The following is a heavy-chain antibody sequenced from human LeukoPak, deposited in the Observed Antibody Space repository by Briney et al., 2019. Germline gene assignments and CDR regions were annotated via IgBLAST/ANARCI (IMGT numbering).Heavy chain of an antibody. V-gene: IGHV1-69*04. D-gene: IGHD3-22*01. CDR1: GGTFSSYA. CDR2: IIPILGIA. J-gene: IGHJ4*02. CDR3: ADDYYDSSGYYYAY. Sequence: VASVKVTCKASGGTFSSYAISWVRQAPGQGLEWMGRIIPILGIANYAQKFQGRVTITADKSTSTAYMELSSLRSEDTAVYYCADDYYDSSGYYYAYWGQGTLVTVSS.